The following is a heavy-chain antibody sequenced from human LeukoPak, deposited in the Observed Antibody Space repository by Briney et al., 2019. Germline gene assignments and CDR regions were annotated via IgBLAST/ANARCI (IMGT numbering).Heavy chain of an antibody. CDR3: AKDLIYYDSSALDY. CDR1: GFTFDDYA. CDR2: ISWNSGSI. Sequence: GGSLRLSCAASGFTFDDYAMHWVRQAPGKGLEWVSGISWNSGSIGYADSVKGRFTISRDNAKNSLYLQMNSLRAEDTALYYCAKDLIYYDSSALDYWGQGTLVTVSS. V-gene: IGHV3-9*01. D-gene: IGHD3-22*01. J-gene: IGHJ4*02.